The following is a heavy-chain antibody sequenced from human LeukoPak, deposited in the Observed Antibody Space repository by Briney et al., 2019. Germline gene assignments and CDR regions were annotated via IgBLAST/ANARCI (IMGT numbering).Heavy chain of an antibody. V-gene: IGHV3-30*03. CDR3: AREGGRLWYFDY. CDR2: ISYDGSNK. J-gene: IGHJ4*02. D-gene: IGHD3-16*01. Sequence: GGSLRLSCAASGFTFSSYGMHWVRQAPGKGLEWVAVISYDGSNKYYADSVKGRFTISRDNSKNTLYLQMNSLRAEDTAVYYCAREGGRLWYFDYWGQGTLVTVSS. CDR1: GFTFSSYG.